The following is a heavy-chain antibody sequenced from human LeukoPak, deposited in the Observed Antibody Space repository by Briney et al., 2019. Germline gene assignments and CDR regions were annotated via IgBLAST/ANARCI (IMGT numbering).Heavy chain of an antibody. CDR1: GDSISSYY. CDR3: ARHDNWFGGSDY. V-gene: IGHV4-59*08. Sequence: SETLSLTCTVSGDSISSYYWSWIRQPPGKGLEWIGYIYYSGSTNYNPSLKSRVTISVDTSKNQFSLKLSSVTAADTAVYYCARHDNWFGGSDYWGQGTLVTVSS. J-gene: IGHJ4*02. D-gene: IGHD3-10*01. CDR2: IYYSGST.